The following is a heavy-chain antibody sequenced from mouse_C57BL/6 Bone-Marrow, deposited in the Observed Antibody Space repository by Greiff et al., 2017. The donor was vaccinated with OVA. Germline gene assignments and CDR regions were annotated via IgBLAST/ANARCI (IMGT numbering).Heavy chain of an antibody. CDR3: ARANWDFGY. Sequence: EVQLVESGGDLVKPGGSLKLSCAASGFTFSSYGMSWVRQTPDKRLEWVATISSGGSYTYYPDSVKGRFTISRDNAKNTLYLQMSSLKSEDTAMYYCARANWDFGYWGQGTTLTVSS. CDR1: GFTFSSYG. J-gene: IGHJ2*01. D-gene: IGHD4-1*01. V-gene: IGHV5-6*01. CDR2: ISSGGSYT.